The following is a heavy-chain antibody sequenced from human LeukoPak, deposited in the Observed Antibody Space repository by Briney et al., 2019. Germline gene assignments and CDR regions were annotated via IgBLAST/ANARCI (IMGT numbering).Heavy chain of an antibody. CDR2: ISGSGDSK. CDR3: AKDVLDTSGYDY. CDR1: GLTFSRYG. Sequence: GGSLRLSRGASGLTFSRYGMSWVRQAPGKGLEWVSSISGSGDSKNYADSAKGRFTISRDNFKNTLYLEMNNLRADDTAVYYCAKDVLDTSGYDYWGQGTLVTVSS. V-gene: IGHV3-23*01. D-gene: IGHD3-22*01. J-gene: IGHJ4*02.